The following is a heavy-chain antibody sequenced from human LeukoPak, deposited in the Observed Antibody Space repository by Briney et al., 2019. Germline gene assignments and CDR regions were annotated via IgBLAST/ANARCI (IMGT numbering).Heavy chain of an antibody. CDR3: ARHNMLLRYFDWLNHPCSPAFDI. Sequence: GESLKISCEGSGYSSTNYWIGWVRQMPGKGLEWMGIIYPGDSDTRYSPSFQGQVTISAEKSISTAYLQWSSLKASDTAMYYCARHNMLLRYFDWLNHPCSPAFDIWGQGTMVTVSS. V-gene: IGHV5-51*01. J-gene: IGHJ3*02. D-gene: IGHD3-9*01. CDR1: GYSSTNYW. CDR2: IYPGDSDT.